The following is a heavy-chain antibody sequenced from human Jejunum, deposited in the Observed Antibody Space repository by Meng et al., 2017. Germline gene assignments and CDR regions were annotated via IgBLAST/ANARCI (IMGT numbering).Heavy chain of an antibody. CDR1: GGPPRPGAYY. CDR2: IYYTGST. CDR3: ARLGITETIGGFDP. Sequence: LDESRPGLGNRRHTLSPPWTVSGGPPRPGAYYWSWIRQHPGKGLEWIGYIYYTGSTFYNPSLKSRVSVSLETSKNQFSLKVTSVTAADTAFYYCARLGITETIGGFDPWGQGILVTVSS. V-gene: IGHV4-31*02. D-gene: IGHD1-7*01. J-gene: IGHJ5*02.